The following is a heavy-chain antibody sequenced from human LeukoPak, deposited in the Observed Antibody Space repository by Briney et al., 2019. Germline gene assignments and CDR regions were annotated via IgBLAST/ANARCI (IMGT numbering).Heavy chain of an antibody. CDR3: AKDSYGSGSYPY. CDR2: ISGSGGST. Sequence: GGSLSLSWAASGFTFSSYGMSWVRQAPGKGLEWVSAISGSGGSTYYADSVKGRFTISRDNSKNTLYLQMNSLRAEDTAVYYCAKDSYGSGSYPYWGQGTLVTVSS. CDR1: GFTFSSYG. J-gene: IGHJ4*02. V-gene: IGHV3-23*01. D-gene: IGHD3-10*01.